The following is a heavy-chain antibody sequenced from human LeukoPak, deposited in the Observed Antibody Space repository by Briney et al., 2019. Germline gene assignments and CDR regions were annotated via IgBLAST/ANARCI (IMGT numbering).Heavy chain of an antibody. V-gene: IGHV4-61*02. CDR2: IYSGGSA. CDR1: GGSISSGRHY. D-gene: IGHD2-21*02. J-gene: IGHJ5*02. Sequence: KPSQTLSLTCTVSGGSISSGRHYWSWIRQPAGKGLEWIGRIYSGGSASYNPSLTGRVTISVDTSKNQFSLMLTSVTAADMAVYYCSRDTMVVTASLSGGWFDPWGQGTLVTVSS. CDR3: SRDTMVVTASLSGGWFDP.